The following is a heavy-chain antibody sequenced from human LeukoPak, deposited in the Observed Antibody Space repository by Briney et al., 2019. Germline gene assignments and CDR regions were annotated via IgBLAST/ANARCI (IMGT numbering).Heavy chain of an antibody. V-gene: IGHV1-46*01. Sequence: ASVKVSCKASGYTFTSYGISWVRQAPGQGLEWMGIINPSGGSTSYAQKFQGRVTMTRDMSTSTVYMELSSLRSEDTAVYYCARSSGYGYLWGQGTLVTVSS. CDR3: ARSSGYGYL. CDR2: INPSGGST. CDR1: GYTFTSYG. D-gene: IGHD5-18*01. J-gene: IGHJ4*02.